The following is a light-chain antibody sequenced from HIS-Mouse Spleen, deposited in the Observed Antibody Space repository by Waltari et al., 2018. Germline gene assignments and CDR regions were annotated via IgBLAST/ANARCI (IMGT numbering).Light chain of an antibody. J-gene: IGLJ1*01. V-gene: IGLV2-14*03. Sequence: QSALTQPVSVSGSPGQSITISCTGTSSDVGGYNYVSWYQQHPGKAPKLMVYDGSNRPSGVSNRFSGSKSGNTASLTISGLQAEDEADYYCSSYTSSSTYVFGTGTKVTVL. CDR3: SSYTSSSTYV. CDR2: DGS. CDR1: SSDVGGYNY.